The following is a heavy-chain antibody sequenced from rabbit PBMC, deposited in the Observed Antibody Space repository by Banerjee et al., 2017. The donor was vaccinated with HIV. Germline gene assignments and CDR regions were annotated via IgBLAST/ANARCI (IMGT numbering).Heavy chain of an antibody. Sequence: QQQLEESGGGLVKPGGTLTLTCTASGFSFSSSYWICWVRQAPGKGLEWIACIYAGSSGSTYYASWAKGRFTISKTSSTTVTLQMTSLTAADTATYFCARDRADGAGATFNLWGQGTLVTDS. CDR1: GFSFSSSYW. V-gene: IGHV1S45*01. J-gene: IGHJ4*01. CDR2: IYAGSSGST. D-gene: IGHD4-2*01. CDR3: ARDRADGAGATFNL.